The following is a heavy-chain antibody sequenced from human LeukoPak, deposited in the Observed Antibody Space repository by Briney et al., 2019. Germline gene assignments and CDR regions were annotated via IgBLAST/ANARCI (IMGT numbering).Heavy chain of an antibody. Sequence: GESLKISCKGSGYSFTSYWIGWVRQMPGKGLEWVGIIYRGDSDTRYSPSFQGQVTISADKSISTAYLQWSSLKASDTAMYYCARQMGDYYDSSGYPDYWGQGTLVTVSS. D-gene: IGHD3-22*01. CDR2: IYRGDSDT. CDR3: ARQMGDYYDSSGYPDY. J-gene: IGHJ4*02. V-gene: IGHV5-51*01. CDR1: GYSFTSYW.